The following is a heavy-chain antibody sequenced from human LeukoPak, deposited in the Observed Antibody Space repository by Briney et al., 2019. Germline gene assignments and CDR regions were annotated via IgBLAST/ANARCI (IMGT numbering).Heavy chain of an antibody. J-gene: IGHJ4*02. V-gene: IGHV3-66*02. CDR2: IYRGGST. Sequence: GGSLRLSCAASGFSVSNNYMSWVRQAPGKGLEWVSVIYRGGSTHYADSVKGRFTISRDNSKNTLYLQMNSLRAEDTAVYYCATDRKGSGWFVFGYWGQGTLVTVSS. CDR3: ATDRKGSGWFVFGY. CDR1: GFSVSNNY. D-gene: IGHD6-19*01.